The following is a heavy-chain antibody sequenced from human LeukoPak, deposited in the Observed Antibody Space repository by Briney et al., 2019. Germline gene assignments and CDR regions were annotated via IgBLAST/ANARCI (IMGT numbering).Heavy chain of an antibody. J-gene: IGHJ6*03. CDR1: GFTFSSYA. CDR3: AKTSYHDFWSAPGSHHYLDV. CDR2: ISGSGVCT. Sequence: GGSLRLSCAASGFTFSSYAMTWVRQGPGKGLEWVAGISGSGVCTYYAASVKGRFTNSRDNSKHHLHPQVNHLEGLDTAVYYCAKTSYHDFWSAPGSHHYLDVWGTGTTVTVSS. V-gene: IGHV3-23*01. D-gene: IGHD3-3*01.